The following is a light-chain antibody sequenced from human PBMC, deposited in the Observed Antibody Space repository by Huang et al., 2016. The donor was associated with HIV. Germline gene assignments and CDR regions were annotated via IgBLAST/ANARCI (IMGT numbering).Light chain of an antibody. V-gene: IGKV1-6*01. CDR2: AAS. Sequence: AIQMTQSPASLSASVGDRVTITCRASQGSRNDLGWYQQRLGKAPKLLVSAASHLQSGVPSRFRSSGSGTHFTLTISSLQPEDFATYYCLQGYTYPWTFGQGTKVEI. J-gene: IGKJ1*01. CDR1: QGSRND. CDR3: LQGYTYPWT.